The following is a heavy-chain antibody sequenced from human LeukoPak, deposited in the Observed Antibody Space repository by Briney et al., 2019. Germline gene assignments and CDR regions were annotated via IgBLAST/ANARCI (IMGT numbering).Heavy chain of an antibody. Sequence: SQTLSLTCAVSGGSISSGSYYWNWIRQPAGKGLEWIGRIYTSGSTNYNPSLKSRVTISVDMSKNHFSLKLSSVTAADTAVYYCARGQNTLFGVVTWDDAFDIWGQGKMVTVSS. CDR3: ARGQNTLFGVVTWDDAFDI. D-gene: IGHD3-3*01. J-gene: IGHJ3*02. CDR1: GGSISSGSYY. V-gene: IGHV4-61*02. CDR2: IYTSGST.